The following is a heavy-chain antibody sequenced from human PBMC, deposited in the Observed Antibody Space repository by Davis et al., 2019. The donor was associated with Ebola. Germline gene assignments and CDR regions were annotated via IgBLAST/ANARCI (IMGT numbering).Heavy chain of an antibody. Sequence: MPSETLSLTCAVYGGSFSGYYWSWICQLPGKGLEWIGEINHSGSTNYNPSLKSRVTISVDTSKNQFSLKLSSVTAADTAVYYCARSRYSSSLVVWGQGTLVTVSS. V-gene: IGHV4-34*01. CDR3: ARSRYSSSLVV. J-gene: IGHJ4*02. D-gene: IGHD6-13*01. CDR1: GGSFSGYY. CDR2: INHSGST.